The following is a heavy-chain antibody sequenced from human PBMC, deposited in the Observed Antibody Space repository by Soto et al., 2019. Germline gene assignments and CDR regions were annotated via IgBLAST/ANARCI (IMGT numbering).Heavy chain of an antibody. V-gene: IGHV4-34*01. CDR2: INHSGST. CDR3: ATDLYYYGSGSPRPPYGMDV. CDR1: GGSFSGYY. J-gene: IGHJ6*02. Sequence: PSETLSLTCAVYGGSFSGYYWSWIRQPPGKGLEWIGEINHSGSTNYNPSLKSRVTISVDTSKNQFSPKLSSVTAADTAVYYCATDLYYYGSGSPRPPYGMDVWGQGTTVTVSS. D-gene: IGHD3-10*01.